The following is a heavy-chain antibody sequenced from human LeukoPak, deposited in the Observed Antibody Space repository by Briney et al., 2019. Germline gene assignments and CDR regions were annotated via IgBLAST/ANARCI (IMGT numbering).Heavy chain of an antibody. CDR3: AKVDYDSSGYSIDY. CDR2: IRYDGSNK. V-gene: IGHV3-30*02. CDR1: GCTFSSYG. Sequence: GGSLRLCCAASGCTFSSYGMPWVRQAPGRGLEWVAFIRYDGSNKYYADSVKGRFTISRDNSKNTLYLQMNSLRAEDTAVYYCAKVDYDSSGYSIDYWGQGTLVTVSS. D-gene: IGHD3-22*01. J-gene: IGHJ4*02.